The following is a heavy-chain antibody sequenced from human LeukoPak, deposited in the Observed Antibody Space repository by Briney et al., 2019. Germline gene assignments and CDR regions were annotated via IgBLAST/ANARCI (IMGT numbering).Heavy chain of an antibody. V-gene: IGHV1-18*01. CDR1: GYTFTSYG. CDR3: ARDRRVDSSGYYQYYFDY. J-gene: IGHJ4*02. Sequence: ASVKVSFKASGYTFTSYGISWVRQAPGQGLEWMGWISGYNGNTKYAQKFQGRVTMTTDTSTSTAYMELRSLRSDDTAVYYCARDRRVDSSGYYQYYFDYWGQGTLVTVSS. D-gene: IGHD3-22*01. CDR2: ISGYNGNT.